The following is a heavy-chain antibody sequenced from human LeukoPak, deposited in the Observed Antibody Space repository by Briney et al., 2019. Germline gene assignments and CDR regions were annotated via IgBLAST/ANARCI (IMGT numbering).Heavy chain of an antibody. CDR2: ISWNSGSI. D-gene: IGHD1-7*01. V-gene: IGHV3-9*01. CDR3: ARDSRGNYDY. Sequence: PGGSLRLSCAASGFTFDDYAMHWVRQAPGKGLEWVSGISWNSGSIGYADSVKGRFTISRDNAKNSLYLQMNSLRAEDTALYYCARDSRGNYDYWGQGTLVTVSS. CDR1: GFTFDDYA. J-gene: IGHJ4*02.